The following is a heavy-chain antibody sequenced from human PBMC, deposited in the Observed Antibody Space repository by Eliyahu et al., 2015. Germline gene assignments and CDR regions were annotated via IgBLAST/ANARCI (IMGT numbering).Heavy chain of an antibody. Sequence: EVQLVESGGXLVQPGGSLXLSXXASGFTFSNXWMSWVRQAPGKGPEFVANIKEDGSARNYVDSVKGRFTISRDNAKNSLFLQMNSLTAEDTAVYYCACGPSWGQGTLVTVSS. CDR3: ACGPS. J-gene: IGHJ5*02. CDR2: IKEDGSAR. D-gene: IGHD2-21*01. CDR1: GFTFSNXW. V-gene: IGHV3-7*01.